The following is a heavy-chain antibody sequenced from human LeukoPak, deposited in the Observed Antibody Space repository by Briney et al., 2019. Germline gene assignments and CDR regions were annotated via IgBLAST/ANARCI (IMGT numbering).Heavy chain of an antibody. CDR2: ISGSGDYT. J-gene: IGHJ4*02. Sequence: GGSLRLSCAASGFTFSTYDMTWVRQAPRKGLEWVSSISGSGDYTYYATSVKGRFTISRDNSKNTLYLQMDSLRAEDTAVYYCAKQYFASKSCVFDYWGQGTLVTVSS. CDR3: AKQYFASKSCVFDY. CDR1: GFTFSTYD. V-gene: IGHV3-23*01. D-gene: IGHD3-10*01.